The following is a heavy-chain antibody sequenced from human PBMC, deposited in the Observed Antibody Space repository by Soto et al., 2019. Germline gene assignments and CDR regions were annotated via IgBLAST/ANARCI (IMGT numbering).Heavy chain of an antibody. J-gene: IGHJ4*02. CDR1: GFTFSSYG. CDR3: ATLTKYDILTGYYPC. CDR2: ISYDGSNK. Sequence: GGSLRLSCAASGFTFSSYGMHWVRQAPGKGLEWVAVISYDGSNKYYADSVKGRFTISRDNSKNTLYLQMNSLRAEDTALYYCATLTKYDILTGYYPCWGQGTLVTVSS. D-gene: IGHD3-9*01. V-gene: IGHV3-30*03.